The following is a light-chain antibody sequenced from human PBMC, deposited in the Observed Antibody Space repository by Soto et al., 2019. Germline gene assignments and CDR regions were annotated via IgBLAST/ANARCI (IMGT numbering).Light chain of an antibody. J-gene: IGLJ1*01. V-gene: IGLV2-8*01. Sequence: QSALTQPPSASGSPGQSVTISCTGTSSDVGGYDYVSWYQHHPGEAPKLMIYEVSKRPSGVPDRFSGSKSGNTASLTVSGLQAEDEADHFCCSCAGSNNYYVFGTGTKVTVL. CDR3: CSCAGSNNYYV. CDR1: SSDVGGYDY. CDR2: EVS.